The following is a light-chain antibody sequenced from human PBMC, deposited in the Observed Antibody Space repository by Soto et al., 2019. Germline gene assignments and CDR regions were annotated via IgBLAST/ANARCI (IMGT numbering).Light chain of an antibody. Sequence: DIQMTQSPSSLSASVGDRVTITCRASQSISSYLTRYQQKPGKAPKLLIYAASSLESGVPSRFSGSGSGTDFTLTISSLQPEDFATYYCQQSYSTLWTFGQGTKVEIK. V-gene: IGKV1-39*01. CDR2: AAS. CDR1: QSISSY. CDR3: QQSYSTLWT. J-gene: IGKJ1*01.